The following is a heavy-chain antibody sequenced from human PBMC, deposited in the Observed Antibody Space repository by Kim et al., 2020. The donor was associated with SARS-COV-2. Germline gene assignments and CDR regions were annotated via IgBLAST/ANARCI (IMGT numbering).Heavy chain of an antibody. D-gene: IGHD6-13*01. J-gene: IGHJ4*02. CDR3: TTPVGSSWYQDC. CDR1: GFTFSNAW. V-gene: IGHV3-15*01. CDR2: IKSKTDGGTT. Sequence: GGSLRLSCAASGFTFSNAWMSWVRQAPGKGLEWVGRIKSKTDGGTTDYAAPVKGRFTISRDDSKNTLYLQMNSLKTEDTAVYYCTTPVGSSWYQDCWGQGTLVTVSS.